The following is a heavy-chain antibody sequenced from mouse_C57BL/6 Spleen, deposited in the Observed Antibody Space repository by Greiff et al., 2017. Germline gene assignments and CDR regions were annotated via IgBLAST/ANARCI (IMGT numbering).Heavy chain of an antibody. V-gene: IGHV1-52*01. D-gene: IGHD2-2*01. CDR1: GYTFTSYW. Sequence: QVQLQQPGAELVRPGSSVKLSCKASGYTFTSYWMHWVKQRPIQGLEWIGNIDPSDSETHYNQKFKDKDTLTVDKSSSTAYMQLSSLTSEDSAVYYCAREGIMVTTWYFDVWGTGTTVTVSS. CDR3: AREGIMVTTWYFDV. CDR2: IDPSDSET. J-gene: IGHJ1*03.